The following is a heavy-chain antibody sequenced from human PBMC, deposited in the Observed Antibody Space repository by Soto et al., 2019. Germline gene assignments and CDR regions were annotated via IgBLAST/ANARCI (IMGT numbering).Heavy chain of an antibody. CDR3: ARTARLVDY. J-gene: IGHJ4*02. V-gene: IGHV3-11*01. CDR2: MGPSGSGI. CDR1: GFTFTDHY. Sequence: QVRLVESGGGLVKPGGSLRLSCVASGFTFTDHYMSWIRKAPGKGLEWIAYMGPSGSGISYADSAKGRFTISRDNARNTVYLQMNTLRAEDTAVYYCARTARLVDYWGQGTLVTVSS.